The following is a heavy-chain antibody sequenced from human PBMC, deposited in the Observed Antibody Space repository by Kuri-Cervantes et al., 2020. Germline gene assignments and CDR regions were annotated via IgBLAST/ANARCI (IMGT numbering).Heavy chain of an antibody. CDR1: GFNVSNNY. D-gene: IGHD3-22*01. J-gene: IGHJ4*02. V-gene: IGHV3-53*01. CDR3: AKRGARYYDSSRGYFDY. Sequence: GGSLRLSCVASGFNVSNNYMSWVRQAPGKGLEWVSIIYSGGSTYYADSVKGRFTISRDNSKNTLYLQMNSLRAEDTAVYYCAKRGARYYDSSRGYFDYWGQGTLVTVSS. CDR2: IYSGGST.